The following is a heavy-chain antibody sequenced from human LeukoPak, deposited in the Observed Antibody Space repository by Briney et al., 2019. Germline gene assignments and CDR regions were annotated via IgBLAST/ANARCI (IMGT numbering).Heavy chain of an antibody. D-gene: IGHD2-15*01. CDR1: GGSVNNYY. CDR2: GYYTGST. Sequence: PSETLSLTCTVSGGSVNNYYWFWIRQFPGKGLEYIGYGYYTGSTDYNPSLESRVTISVDTSKNQFSMKLRSVSAADTPTYYCARQKKGLQRVDTGFDSWGQGTLVIVSS. J-gene: IGHJ4*02. CDR3: ARQKKGLQRVDTGFDS. V-gene: IGHV4-59*02.